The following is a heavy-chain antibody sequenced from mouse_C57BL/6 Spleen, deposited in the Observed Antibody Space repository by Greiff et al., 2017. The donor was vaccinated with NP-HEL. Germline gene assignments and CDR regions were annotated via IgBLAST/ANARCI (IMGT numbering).Heavy chain of an antibody. CDR2: ISSGSSTS. Sequence: EVMLVESGGGLVKPGGSLKLSCAASGFTFSDYGMHWVRQAPEKGLEWVAYISSGSSTSYYADTVKGRFTISRDNAKNTLFLQMTSLRSEDTAMYYCARGDYDWYFDVWGTGTTVTVSS. CDR1: GFTFSDYG. D-gene: IGHD1-1*01. J-gene: IGHJ1*03. CDR3: ARGDYDWYFDV. V-gene: IGHV5-17*01.